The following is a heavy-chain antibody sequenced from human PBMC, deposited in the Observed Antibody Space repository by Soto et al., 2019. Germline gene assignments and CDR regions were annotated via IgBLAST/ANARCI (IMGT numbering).Heavy chain of an antibody. CDR3: ARGEKYYDFWSGYSSFDY. Sequence: PSQTLSLTCAISGDSVSSNSAAWNWIRQSTSRGLEWLGRTYYRSKWYNDYAVSVKSRITINPDTSKNQFSLQLNSVTPEDTAVYYCARGEKYYDFWSGYSSFDYWGQGTLVTVSS. J-gene: IGHJ4*02. V-gene: IGHV6-1*01. D-gene: IGHD3-3*01. CDR1: GDSVSSNSAA. CDR2: TYYRSKWYN.